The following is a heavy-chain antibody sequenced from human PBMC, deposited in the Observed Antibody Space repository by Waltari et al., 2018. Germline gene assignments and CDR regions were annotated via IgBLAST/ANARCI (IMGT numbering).Heavy chain of an antibody. Sequence: QVQLQESGPGLVKPSQTLSLTCTVSGGSISSGGYYWSWIRQHPGKGLEWIGYIYDSGSTYYNPSLKSRVTIAVDTSKNQFSLKLSSVTAADTAVYYCAREQPRFPELGYWGQGTLVTVSS. CDR3: AREQPRFPELGY. J-gene: IGHJ4*02. D-gene: IGHD3-10*02. V-gene: IGHV4-31*03. CDR1: GGSISSGGYY. CDR2: IYDSGST.